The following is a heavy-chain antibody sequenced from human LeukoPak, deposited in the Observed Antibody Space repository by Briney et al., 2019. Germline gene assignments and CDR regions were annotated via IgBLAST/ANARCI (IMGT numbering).Heavy chain of an antibody. V-gene: IGHV4-59*01. CDR3: ARRIAVAGHYFDY. J-gene: IGHJ4*02. D-gene: IGHD6-19*01. CDR2: MYYSGST. Sequence: SETLSLTCTVSGASIGGYYWTWIRQSPGKGLEWIGYMYYSGSTYYNPSLKSRVSISGDTSKNQFSLKLSSVTAADTAVYYCARRIAVAGHYFDYWGQGTLVTVSS. CDR1: GASIGGYY.